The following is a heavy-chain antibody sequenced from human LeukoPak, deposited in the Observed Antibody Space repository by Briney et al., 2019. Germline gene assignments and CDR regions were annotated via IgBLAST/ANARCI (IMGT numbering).Heavy chain of an antibody. Sequence: PSETLSLTCTVSGVSISNYYCSWIRQPAGKALEWIGRIYSSGIITYNPSLKRRVTVSVDTSKNQFSLKLSSVTAADTAVYYCARGYGSSWYYYFDYWGQGILVTVSS. CDR3: ARGYGSSWYYYFDY. CDR1: GVSISNYY. CDR2: IYSSGII. D-gene: IGHD6-13*01. J-gene: IGHJ4*02. V-gene: IGHV4-4*07.